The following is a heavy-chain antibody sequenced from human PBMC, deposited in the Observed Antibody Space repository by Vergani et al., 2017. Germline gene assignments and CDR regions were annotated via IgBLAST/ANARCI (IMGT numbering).Heavy chain of an antibody. CDR3: ARGRMDV. Sequence: QLQLQESGPGLVKPSETLSLTCTVSGVSIGSNSYYWGWLRQPPGKGLEWIGTIYYTGTTYYNEAHKSRLTISVDTSKNQFSLNLTSVTAADTAVYYCARGRMDVWGKGTTVTVSS. CDR2: IYYTGTT. CDR1: GVSIGSNSYY. V-gene: IGHV4-39*01. D-gene: IGHD1-26*01. J-gene: IGHJ6*04.